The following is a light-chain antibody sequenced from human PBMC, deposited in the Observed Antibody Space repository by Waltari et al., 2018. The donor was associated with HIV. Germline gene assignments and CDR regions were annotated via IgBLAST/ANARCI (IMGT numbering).Light chain of an antibody. J-gene: IGKJ5*01. V-gene: IGKV4-1*01. CDR3: QQYYNIPPT. Sequence: DIVMTQSPDSLGVSLGERATINCKSSQSALFSSNNKNYLSWYQQKPGQPPNLLIYWASTRESGVPDRFSGSGSGTDFTLTISSLQAEDVAVYYCQQYYNIPPTFGQGTRLEIK. CDR1: QSALFSSNNKNY. CDR2: WAS.